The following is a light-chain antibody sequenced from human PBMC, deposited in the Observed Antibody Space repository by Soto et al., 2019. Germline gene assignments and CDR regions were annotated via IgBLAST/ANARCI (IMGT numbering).Light chain of an antibody. CDR1: ETVATN. V-gene: IGKV3D-15*03. CDR3: QQSASSPYP. Sequence: PEDGATQTGRASETVATNLAWYQQKPGQAPRLLIYDASSRATGIPDRFSASGSGTDFTLTIVILEAEDFVVYCCQQSASSPYPFGQGTKL. J-gene: IGKJ2*01. CDR2: DAS.